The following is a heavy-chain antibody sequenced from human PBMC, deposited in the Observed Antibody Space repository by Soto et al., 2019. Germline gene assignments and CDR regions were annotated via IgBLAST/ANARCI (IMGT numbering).Heavy chain of an antibody. J-gene: IGHJ4*02. CDR1: GASISSGSYY. D-gene: IGHD6-19*01. V-gene: IGHV4-39*01. CDR2: VFSDGTT. CDR3: ARADGWTGAFDY. Sequence: PSETLSLTCTVSGASISSGSYYWGWVRQPPGKGLEWIANVFSDGTTYYSPSLNSRVTISVDTSKNQFSLRLRSVTAADTAVYYCARADGWTGAFDYWGQGTLVTVSS.